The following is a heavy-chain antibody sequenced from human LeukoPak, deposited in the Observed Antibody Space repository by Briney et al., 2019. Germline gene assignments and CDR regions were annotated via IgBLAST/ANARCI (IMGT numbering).Heavy chain of an antibody. CDR2: INHSGST. Sequence: SETLSLTCAVYGGSFSGYYWSWIRQPPGKGLEWIGEINHSGSTNHNPSLKSRVTISVDTSKNQFSLKLSSVTAADTAVYYCARGPYGSGSYWNWFDPWGQGTLVTVSS. D-gene: IGHD3-10*01. V-gene: IGHV4-34*01. J-gene: IGHJ5*02. CDR1: GGSFSGYY. CDR3: ARGPYGSGSYWNWFDP.